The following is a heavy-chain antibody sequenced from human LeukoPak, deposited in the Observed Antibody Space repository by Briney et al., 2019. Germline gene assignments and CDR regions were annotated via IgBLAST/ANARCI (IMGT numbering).Heavy chain of an antibody. CDR2: IYYSGST. J-gene: IGHJ3*01. D-gene: IGHD2-2*01. Sequence: PSETLSLTCTVSGGSISSGGYYWSWIRQHPGKGLEWIGYIYYSGSTYYNPSLKSRVTISVDTSKNQFSLKLSSVTAADTAVYYCARGPFGVPAAIGPWGQGTMVTVSS. CDR1: GGSISSGGYY. CDR3: ARGPFGVPAAIGP. V-gene: IGHV4-31*03.